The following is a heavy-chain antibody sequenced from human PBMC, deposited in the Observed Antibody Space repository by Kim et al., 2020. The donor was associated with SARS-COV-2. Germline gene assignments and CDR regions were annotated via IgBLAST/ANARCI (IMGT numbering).Heavy chain of an antibody. CDR1: GYTFTSYG. Sequence: ASVKVSCKASGYTFTSYGISWVRQAPGQGLEWMGWISAYNGNTNYAQKLQGRVTMTTDTSTSTAYMELRSLRSDDTAVYYCARAAALIAAAGLGYYYYGMDVWGQGTTVTVSS. CDR3: ARAAALIAAAGLGYYYYGMDV. J-gene: IGHJ6*02. D-gene: IGHD6-13*01. CDR2: ISAYNGNT. V-gene: IGHV1-18*01.